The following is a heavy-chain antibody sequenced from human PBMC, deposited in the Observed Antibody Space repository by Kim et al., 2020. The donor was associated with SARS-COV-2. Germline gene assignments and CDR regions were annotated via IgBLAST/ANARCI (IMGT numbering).Heavy chain of an antibody. V-gene: IGHV1-3*01. D-gene: IGHD3-22*01. CDR2: INGGNGYT. CDR3: ARAGYYDSSGSSRAFDI. Sequence: ASVKVSCKASGYTFTSHAIQWVRQAPGQRLEWMGWINGGNGYTEYSQKFQGRVTLTRDTSATTVYMEVSSPISEDTAVYYCARAGYYDSSGSSRAFDIWGQGTMVIVSS. J-gene: IGHJ3*02. CDR1: GYTFTSHA.